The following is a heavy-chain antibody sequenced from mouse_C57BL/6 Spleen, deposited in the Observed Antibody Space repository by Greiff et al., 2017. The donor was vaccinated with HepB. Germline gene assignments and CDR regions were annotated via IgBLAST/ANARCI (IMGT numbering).Heavy chain of an antibody. D-gene: IGHD4-1*01. Sequence: DVMLVESGGGLVQPKGSLKLSCAASGFSFNTYAMNWVRQAPGKGLEWVARIRSKSNNYATYYADSVKDRFTISRDDSESMLYLQMNNLKTEDTAMYYCVRQTVLGRGFDYWGQGTTLTVSS. J-gene: IGHJ2*01. CDR1: GFSFNTYA. V-gene: IGHV10-1*01. CDR3: VRQTVLGRGFDY. CDR2: IRSKSNNYAT.